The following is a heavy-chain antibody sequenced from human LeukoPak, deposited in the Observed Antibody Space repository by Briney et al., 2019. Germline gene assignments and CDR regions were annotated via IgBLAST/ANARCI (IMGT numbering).Heavy chain of an antibody. J-gene: IGHJ4*02. D-gene: IGHD6-19*01. Sequence: TGGSLRLSCAASGFTFNTYVMSWVRQTPGKGLQWVSSIKSGGGTDYADSVKGRFTISRGNSKNTLYLQMNSLRAEDTSIYYCTKVRPPPGSGWYGGDDYWGQGTLVTVSS. V-gene: IGHV3-23*01. CDR3: TKVRPPPGSGWYGGDDY. CDR2: IKSGGGT. CDR1: GFTFNTYV.